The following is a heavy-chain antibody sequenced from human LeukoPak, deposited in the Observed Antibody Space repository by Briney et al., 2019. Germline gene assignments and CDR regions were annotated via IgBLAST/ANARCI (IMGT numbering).Heavy chain of an antibody. Sequence: GGSLRLSCAASGFTFSTYGMHWVCQAPGKGLEWVAVISNDGTIKYYADFVKGRFTVSRDNSKNTVYLQMNSLRAEDTAVYYCAREWSGYSFDYWGQGALVAVSS. CDR1: GFTFSTYG. J-gene: IGHJ4*02. CDR2: ISNDGTIK. V-gene: IGHV3-30*03. D-gene: IGHD5-18*01. CDR3: AREWSGYSFDY.